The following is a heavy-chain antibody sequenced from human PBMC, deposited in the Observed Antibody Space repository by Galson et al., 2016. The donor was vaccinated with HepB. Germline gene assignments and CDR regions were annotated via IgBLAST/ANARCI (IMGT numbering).Heavy chain of an antibody. V-gene: IGHV3-23*01. Sequence: SLRLSCAVSGFTFRSYWMSWVRQAPGKGLEWVSGIGGSDTGTYYADSVRGRFTISRDNSKNTLYLQMNSLRAGDAAVYYCAKDRGGRVDTGTLDYWGQGTLVTVSS. J-gene: IGHJ4*02. CDR3: AKDRGGRVDTGTLDY. CDR1: GFTFRSYW. D-gene: IGHD5-18*01. CDR2: IGGSDTGT.